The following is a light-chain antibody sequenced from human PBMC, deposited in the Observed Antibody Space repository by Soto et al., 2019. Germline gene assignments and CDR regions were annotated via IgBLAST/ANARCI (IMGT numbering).Light chain of an antibody. Sequence: DIQMTQSPSSVSASVGDRVTITCRSSEDISTWLAWYQQKPGKAPKLLIYAASSLQSGVPSRFSGSGSGTDFPLTISSLQPEDFATYYCQHADSFPLITFGQGTRLDI. V-gene: IGKV1-12*01. CDR2: AAS. CDR3: QHADSFPLIT. CDR1: EDISTW. J-gene: IGKJ5*01.